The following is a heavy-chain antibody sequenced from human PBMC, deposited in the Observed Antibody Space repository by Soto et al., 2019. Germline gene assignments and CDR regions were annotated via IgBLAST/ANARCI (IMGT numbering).Heavy chain of an antibody. CDR2: MYSRGRT. V-gene: IGHV4-59*01. CDR1: GASINAYY. J-gene: IGHJ5*02. CDR3: ARMHDYGDDGRWFDP. D-gene: IGHD4-17*01. Sequence: PSETLSLTCTVSGASINAYYWSWIRQPPGKGLEWIGYMYSRGRTNHNPSLKSRVTMSVDTSKNQFSLKVNSVTAADTAVYYCARMHDYGDDGRWFDPWGQGTLVTVPQ.